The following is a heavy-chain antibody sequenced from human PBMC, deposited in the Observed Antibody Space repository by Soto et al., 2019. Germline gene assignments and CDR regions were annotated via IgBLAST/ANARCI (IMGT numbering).Heavy chain of an antibody. D-gene: IGHD5-18*01. J-gene: IGHJ5*02. CDR2: MYYSGGT. CDR1: GGSISGYF. CDR3: ARHFTRGYSYGLNWFDP. V-gene: IGHV4-59*08. Sequence: PSETLSLTCTVAGGSISGYFWSWIRQPPGMGLEWIGYMYYSGGTTYNPSLKSRVTISVDTSKNQFSLKLTSVTAADTAVYYCARHFTRGYSYGLNWFDPWGQGTLVTVSS.